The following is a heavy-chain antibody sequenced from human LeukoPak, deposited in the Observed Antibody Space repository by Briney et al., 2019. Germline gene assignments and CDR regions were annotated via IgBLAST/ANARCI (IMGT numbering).Heavy chain of an antibody. CDR2: IYHSGST. V-gene: IGHV4-30-2*01. Sequence: PSETLSLTCAVSGASISSGGYSWSWIRQPPGKGLEWIGYIYHSGSTYYNPSLKSRVTISVDRSKNQFSLKLSSVTAADTAVYYCARHTYGDFPDAFDIWGQGTMVTVSS. CDR1: GASISSGGYS. D-gene: IGHD4-17*01. CDR3: ARHTYGDFPDAFDI. J-gene: IGHJ3*02.